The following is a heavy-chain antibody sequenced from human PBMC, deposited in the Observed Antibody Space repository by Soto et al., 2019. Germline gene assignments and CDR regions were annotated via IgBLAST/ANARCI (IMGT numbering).Heavy chain of an antibody. Sequence: PSETLSLTCTVSGGSISSGDYYWSWIRQPPGKGLEWIGYIYYSGSTYYNPSLKSRVTISVDTSKNQFSLKLSSVTAADTAVYYCARASLRLNWFDPWGQGTLVTVS. CDR2: IYYSGST. V-gene: IGHV4-30-4*01. CDR1: GGSISSGDYY. D-gene: IGHD4-17*01. CDR3: ARASLRLNWFDP. J-gene: IGHJ5*02.